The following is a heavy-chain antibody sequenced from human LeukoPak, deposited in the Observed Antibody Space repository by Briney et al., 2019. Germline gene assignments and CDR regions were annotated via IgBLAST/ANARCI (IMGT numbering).Heavy chain of an antibody. J-gene: IGHJ4*02. D-gene: IGHD6-19*01. CDR1: GFTFSSYA. CDR2: ISGSGGST. Sequence: GGSLRLSCAASGFTFSSYAVGWVRQAPGKGLEWVSAISGSGGSTYYADSVKGRFTISRDNSKNTLYLQMNSLRAEDTAVYYCAKFRSSGWLSHFDYWGQGTLVTVSS. CDR3: AKFRSSGWLSHFDY. V-gene: IGHV3-23*01.